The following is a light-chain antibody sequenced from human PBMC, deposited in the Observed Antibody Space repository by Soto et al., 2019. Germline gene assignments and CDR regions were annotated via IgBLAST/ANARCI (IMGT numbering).Light chain of an antibody. CDR3: QQYNNWSLT. V-gene: IGKV3-15*01. Sequence: EIVMTQSPATLSVSPGERATLSCRASQSVSSNLAWYQQKPGQAPRLLIYGASTRATGIPAKFSGSGSGTESTFTISSLQSEDFAVYYCQQYNNWSLTFGGGTKVEIK. CDR1: QSVSSN. J-gene: IGKJ4*01. CDR2: GAS.